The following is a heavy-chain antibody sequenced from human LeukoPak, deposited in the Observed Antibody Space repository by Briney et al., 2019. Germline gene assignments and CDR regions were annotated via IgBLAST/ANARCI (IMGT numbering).Heavy chain of an antibody. J-gene: IGHJ4*02. CDR1: GFAFSTYG. Sequence: PGGSLRLSCITSGFAFSTYGMHWVRQAPGKGLEWVALIWNDGSKTYHAESVKDRFTISRDNSQNTLYLQMNSLRHEDTAVYYCARGPWLVSDITSFDYWGREPWSPSPQ. CDR3: ARGPWLVSDITSFDY. V-gene: IGHV3-33*01. CDR2: IWNDGSKT. D-gene: IGHD5-18*01.